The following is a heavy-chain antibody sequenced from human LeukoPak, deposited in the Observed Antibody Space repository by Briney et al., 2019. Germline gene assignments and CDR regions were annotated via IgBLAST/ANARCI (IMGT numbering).Heavy chain of an antibody. Sequence: SETLSLTCSVFGRSIPNNTFYGAWIRQPPGKGLEWIASLYYSGPTYYNPSLRSRATISVDTSKNQFSLQLSSVTAADTAVYYCAREPPWFGVVTVEGWYFDLCGRGALATVSS. CDR3: AREPPWFGVVTVEGWYFDL. D-gene: IGHD3-10*01. V-gene: IGHV4-39*07. CDR2: LYYSGPT. CDR1: GRSIPNNTFY. J-gene: IGHJ2*01.